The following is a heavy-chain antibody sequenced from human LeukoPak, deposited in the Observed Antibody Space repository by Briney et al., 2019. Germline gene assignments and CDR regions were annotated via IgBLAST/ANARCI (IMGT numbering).Heavy chain of an antibody. D-gene: IGHD3-16*01. CDR2: ISGSGGST. CDR1: GFTFSSYA. J-gene: IGHJ4*02. CDR3: AKARKGDTRAFDY. Sequence: PGGSLRLSCAASGFTFSSYAMSWVRQAPGKGLEWVSAISGSGGSTYYADSVKGWFTISRDNSKNTLYLQMNSLRAEDTAVYYCAKARKGDTRAFDYWGQGTLVTVSS. V-gene: IGHV3-23*01.